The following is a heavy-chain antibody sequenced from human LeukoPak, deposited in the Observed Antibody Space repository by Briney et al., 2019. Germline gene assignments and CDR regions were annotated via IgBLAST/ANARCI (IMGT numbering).Heavy chain of an antibody. CDR2: ISASGGTT. CDR1: GFTFSSYV. V-gene: IGHV3-23*01. J-gene: IGHJ3*01. D-gene: IGHD1-14*01. CDR3: ARDRRPYNSDAFDL. Sequence: PGGSLRLSCAASGFTFSSYVMSWVRQAPGKGLEWVSAISASGGTTYYTASVKGRFTISRDNSKNTLYLQMNSLGAEDTAVYYCARDRRPYNSDAFDLWGQGTMVTVSS.